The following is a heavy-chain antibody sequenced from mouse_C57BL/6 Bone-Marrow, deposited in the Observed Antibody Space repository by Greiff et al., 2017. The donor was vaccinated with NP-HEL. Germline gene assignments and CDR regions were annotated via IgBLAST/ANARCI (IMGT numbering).Heavy chain of an antibody. J-gene: IGHJ1*03. D-gene: IGHD1-1*01. V-gene: IGHV1-9*01. Sequence: VQLQQSGAELMKPGASVKLSCKATGYTFTGYWIEWVKQRPGHGLEWIGEILPGSGSTNYNEKFKGKASFTADTSSNTAYMQLSSLTTEGSAIYYCSGPYGSSYDWCFDVWGTGTTVTVSS. CDR2: ILPGSGST. CDR1: GYTFTGYW. CDR3: SGPYGSSYDWCFDV.